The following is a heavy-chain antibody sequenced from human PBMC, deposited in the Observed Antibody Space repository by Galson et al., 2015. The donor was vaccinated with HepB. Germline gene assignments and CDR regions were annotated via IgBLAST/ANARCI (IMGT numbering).Heavy chain of an antibody. J-gene: IGHJ4*02. D-gene: IGHD3-10*01. CDR1: GGTFSSYT. CDR2: IIPILGIA. V-gene: IGHV1-69*02. CDR3: ARVPRSGGYYFDY. Sequence: SVKVSCKASGGTFSSYTISWVRQAPGQGLEWMGRIIPILGIANYAQKFQGRVTITADKSTSTAYMELSSLRSEDTAVYYCARVPRSGGYYFDYWGQGTLVTVSS.